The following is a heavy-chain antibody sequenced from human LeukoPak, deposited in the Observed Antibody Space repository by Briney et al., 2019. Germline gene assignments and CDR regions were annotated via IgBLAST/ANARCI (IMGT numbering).Heavy chain of an antibody. CDR2: VSGSGDST. J-gene: IGHJ4*02. CDR3: ARSASGYYLFDY. V-gene: IGHV3-23*01. Sequence: PGGSLRLSCAASGFIFSSYGMGWVRQAPGKGLEWVSAVSGSGDSTNYADSVKGRFTISRDNSKNTLSLQMNSLRAEDTAEYYCARSASGYYLFDYWGQGTLVTVSS. CDR1: GFIFSSYG. D-gene: IGHD2/OR15-2a*01.